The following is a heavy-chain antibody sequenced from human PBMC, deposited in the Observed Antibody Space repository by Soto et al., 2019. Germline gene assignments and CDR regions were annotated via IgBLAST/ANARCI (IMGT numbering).Heavy chain of an antibody. J-gene: IGHJ4*02. CDR3: ARGRSPSITYYSGSGSFYNDY. CDR2: INHSGST. Sequence: PSETLSLTCAVYGGSFSGYYWSWIRQPPGKGLEWIGEINHSGSTNYNPSLKSRVTISVDTSKNQFSLKLSSVTAADTAVYYCARGRSPSITYYSGSGSFYNDYLVQGTLVT. CDR1: GGSFSGYY. D-gene: IGHD3-10*01. V-gene: IGHV4-34*01.